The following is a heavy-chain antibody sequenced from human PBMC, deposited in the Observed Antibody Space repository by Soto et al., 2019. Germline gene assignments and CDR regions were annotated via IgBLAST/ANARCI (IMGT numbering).Heavy chain of an antibody. CDR1: GFTFSSYA. J-gene: IGHJ3*02. Sequence: GGSLRLSCAASGFTFSSYAMSWVRQAPGKGLEWVSAISGSGGSTYYADSVKGRFTISRDNSKNTLYLQMNSLRAEDTAVYYCAKVISYAAVAVNDAFDIWGQGTMVTVSS. CDR2: ISGSGGST. D-gene: IGHD6-19*01. CDR3: AKVISYAAVAVNDAFDI. V-gene: IGHV3-23*01.